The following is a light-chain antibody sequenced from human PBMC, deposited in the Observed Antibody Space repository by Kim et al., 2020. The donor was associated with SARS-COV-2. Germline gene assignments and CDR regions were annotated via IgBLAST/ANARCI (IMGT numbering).Light chain of an antibody. CDR1: QSVSSY. CDR2: DAS. CDR3: QQRSNWPLT. V-gene: IGKV3-11*01. J-gene: IGKJ4*01. Sequence: EIVLTQSPATLSLSPGERATLSCRASQSVSSYLAWYQQKPGQAPRLLIYDASNRATGIPARFSGSGSVTDFTLTISSLEPEDFAVYYCQQRSNWPLTFGGVTKVDIK.